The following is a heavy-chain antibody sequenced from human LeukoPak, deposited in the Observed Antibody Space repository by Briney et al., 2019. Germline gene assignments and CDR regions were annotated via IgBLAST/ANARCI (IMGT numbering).Heavy chain of an antibody. CDR1: GGSISSSSYY. J-gene: IGHJ4*02. V-gene: IGHV4-39*01. D-gene: IGHD2-2*01. CDR2: IYYSGST. Sequence: KSSETLSLTCTVSGGSISSSSYYWGWIRQPPGKGLGWIGSIYYSGSTYYNPSLKSRVTISVDTSKNQFSLKLSSVTAADTAVYYCARQLGYCSSTSCYADKVDYWGQGTLVTVSS. CDR3: ARQLGYCSSTSCYADKVDY.